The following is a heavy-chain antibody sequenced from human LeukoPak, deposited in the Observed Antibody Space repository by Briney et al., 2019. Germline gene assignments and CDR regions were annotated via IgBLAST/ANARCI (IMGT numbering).Heavy chain of an antibody. CDR1: RFNFRSYT. Sequence: GGSLRLSCTASRFNFRSYTMNWVRQAPGKGLEWVSSISGSGNYIYYAESLKGRFTVSRDNAKKSLYLQMNSLRADDTAMFFCARAAPKRGYTFGFDFWGQGTLVTVSS. V-gene: IGHV3-21*01. D-gene: IGHD5-18*01. CDR3: ARAAPKRGYTFGFDF. J-gene: IGHJ5*01. CDR2: ISGSGNYI.